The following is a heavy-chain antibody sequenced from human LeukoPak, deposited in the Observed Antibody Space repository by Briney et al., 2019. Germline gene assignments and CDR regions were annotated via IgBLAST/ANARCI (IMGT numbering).Heavy chain of an antibody. CDR3: ASTDSSSWNY. CDR1: GGSISSGSYY. Sequence: SETLSLTCTVSGGSISSGSYYWSWIRQPAGKGLEWIGRIYTSGSTNYNPSLKSRVTISVGTSKNQFSLKLSSVTAADTAVYYCASTDSSSWNYWGQGTLVTVSS. J-gene: IGHJ4*02. CDR2: IYTSGST. D-gene: IGHD6-13*01. V-gene: IGHV4-61*02.